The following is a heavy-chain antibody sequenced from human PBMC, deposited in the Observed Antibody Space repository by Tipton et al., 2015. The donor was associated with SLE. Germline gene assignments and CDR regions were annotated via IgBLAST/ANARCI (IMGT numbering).Heavy chain of an antibody. CDR3: AREGPVGATRSYYFGMDV. J-gene: IGHJ6*02. CDR1: GYTFTSNT. D-gene: IGHD1-26*01. V-gene: IGHV7-4-1*02. Sequence: QVQLVQSGSKLKKSGASVKVSCKASGYTFTSNTMNWVRQAPGQGLEWMGWINTITGNPTYAQGFTGRFVFSLDTSVSTAYLQISGLKAEDTAIYYCAREGPVGATRSYYFGMDVWGQGTTVTVSS. CDR2: INTITGNP.